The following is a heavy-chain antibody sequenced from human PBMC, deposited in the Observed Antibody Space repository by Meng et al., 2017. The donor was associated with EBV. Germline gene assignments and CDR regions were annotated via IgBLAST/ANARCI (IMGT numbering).Heavy chain of an antibody. Sequence: QVQLCQSGASVNQPGASLTVSSTASGSTFTSYYLHWVRPAPGQGLEWMGIIIPAGGNTNYAQKFRGRFTMTRDTSTSTVYMDLSILTSEDTAVYYCVRELVGGTFDYWGQGTLVTVSS. CDR3: VRELVGGTFDY. CDR1: GSTFTSYY. D-gene: IGHD1/OR15-1a*01. V-gene: IGHV1-46*01. J-gene: IGHJ4*02. CDR2: IIPAGGNT.